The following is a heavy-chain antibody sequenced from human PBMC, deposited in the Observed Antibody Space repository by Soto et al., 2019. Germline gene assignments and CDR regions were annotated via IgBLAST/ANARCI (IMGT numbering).Heavy chain of an antibody. V-gene: IGHV4-59*01. J-gene: IGHJ5*02. CDR1: GGSISSYY. CDR3: ARVPAPRSPNWFDP. CDR2: IYYSGST. Sequence: QVQLQESGPGLVKPSETLSLTCTVSGGSISSYYWSWIRQSPGKGLEWIGYIYYSGSTNYSPSLNSRVTIPVDTSKNQYSLNLRSVTPAGTAVYYCARVPAPRSPNWFDPWGQGTLVTVTS.